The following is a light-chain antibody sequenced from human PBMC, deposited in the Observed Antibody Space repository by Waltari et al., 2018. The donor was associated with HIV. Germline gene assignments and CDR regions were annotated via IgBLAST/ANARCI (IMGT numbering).Light chain of an antibody. CDR3: QAWDSSTVV. CDR2: QDT. CDR1: SLGDRY. J-gene: IGLJ2*01. Sequence: SYELTQPPSLSVSPGQTASITCAGASLGDRYAWWCQQRPGQYPVLVIYQDTKRPSGVPERFSGSNSGNTATLTISGTQAMDEADFYCQAWDSSTVVFGGGTKLTVL. V-gene: IGLV3-1*01.